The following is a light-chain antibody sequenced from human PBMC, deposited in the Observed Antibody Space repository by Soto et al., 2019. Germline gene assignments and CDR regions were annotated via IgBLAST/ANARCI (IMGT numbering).Light chain of an antibody. CDR2: GAS. CDR1: QSVRDNY. CDR3: QQYGTSLYT. V-gene: IGKV3-20*01. J-gene: IGKJ2*01. Sequence: EIVLTQSPNTVSLSPGERVTLSCRASQSVRDNYLAWYQQKPGQAPRLLIYGASTRATDIPDRFSGSGSGTDFSLTINRLEPEDFAVYYCQQYGTSLYTFGQGTNLEIK.